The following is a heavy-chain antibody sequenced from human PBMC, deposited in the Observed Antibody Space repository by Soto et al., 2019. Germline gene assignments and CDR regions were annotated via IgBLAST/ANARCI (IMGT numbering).Heavy chain of an antibody. CDR3: ARVDIVATVGDYYYGMDV. V-gene: IGHV1-18*04. CDR1: GYTFTSYG. D-gene: IGHD5-12*01. CDR2: ISAYNGNT. Sequence: VASVKVSCKASGYTFTSYGISWVRQAPGQGLEWMGWISAYNGNTNYAQKLQGRVTMTTDTSTSTAYMELRSLRSDDTAVYYCARVDIVATVGDYYYGMDVWGQGTTVTVSS. J-gene: IGHJ6*02.